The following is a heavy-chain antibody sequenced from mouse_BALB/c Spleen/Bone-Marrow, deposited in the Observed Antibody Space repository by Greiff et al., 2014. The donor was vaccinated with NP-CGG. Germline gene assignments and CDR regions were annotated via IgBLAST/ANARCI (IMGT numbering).Heavy chain of an antibody. V-gene: IGHV1-87*01. Sequence: VHLEESGAELARPGASVKLSCKASGYTFTSYWMQWVKQRPGQGLEWIGAIYPGGGDTRYTQEFKGKATFTADKSSSTAYMQLSSWASEDSAVYYCARRDPFDYWGQGTTLTVSA. J-gene: IGHJ2*01. CDR2: IYPGGGDT. CDR1: GYTFTSYW. CDR3: ARRDPFDY.